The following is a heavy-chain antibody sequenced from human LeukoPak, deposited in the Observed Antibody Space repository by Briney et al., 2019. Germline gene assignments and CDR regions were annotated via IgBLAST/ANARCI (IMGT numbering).Heavy chain of an antibody. CDR2: INPNSGGT. D-gene: IGHD3-22*01. CDR3: ARDKRFGYYDSSGYPQGPPGY. CDR1: GYTFTGYY. V-gene: IGHV1-2*02. J-gene: IGHJ4*02. Sequence: AASVKVSCKASGYTFTGYYMHWVRQAPGQGLEWMGWINPNSGGTNYAQKFQGRVTMTRDTSISTAYMELSRLRSDDTAVYYCARDKRFGYYDSSGYPQGPPGYWGQGTLVTVSS.